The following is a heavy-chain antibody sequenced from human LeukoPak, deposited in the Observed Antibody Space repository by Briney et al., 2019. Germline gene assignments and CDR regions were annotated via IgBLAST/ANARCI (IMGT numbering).Heavy chain of an antibody. D-gene: IGHD3-22*01. Sequence: GGSLRLSCAASGFTFSDYYMSWIRQAPGKGLEWVSSISSSSSYIYYADSVKGRFTISRDNAKNTLYLQMNSLRAEDTAVYYCACLTYYYDSSGYLSVDYWGQGTLVTVSS. CDR3: ACLTYYYDSSGYLSVDY. CDR1: GFTFSDYY. V-gene: IGHV3-11*06. CDR2: ISSSSSYI. J-gene: IGHJ4*02.